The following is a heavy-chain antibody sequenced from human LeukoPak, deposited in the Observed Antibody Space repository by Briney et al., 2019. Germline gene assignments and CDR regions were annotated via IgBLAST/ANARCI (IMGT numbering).Heavy chain of an antibody. CDR2: VSAYNGNT. D-gene: IGHD2-15*01. Sequence: ASVKVSCKASGYTFTSYGISWVRQAPGQGLEWMGWVSAYNGNTNYSQKLQGRVAITTDTSTSTPYMALRSLRSDDTAVYYCARGAIDIVVVVAATFFDYWGQGTLVTVSS. V-gene: IGHV1-18*01. CDR3: ARGAIDIVVVVAATFFDY. CDR1: GYTFTSYG. J-gene: IGHJ4*02.